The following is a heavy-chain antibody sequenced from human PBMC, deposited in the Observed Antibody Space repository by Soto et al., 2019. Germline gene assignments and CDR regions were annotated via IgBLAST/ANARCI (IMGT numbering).Heavy chain of an antibody. V-gene: IGHV3-30-3*01. Sequence: VAVISYDGSNKYYADSVKGRFTISRDNSKNTLYLQMNSLRAEDTAVYYCARDWSYGDYVNYWGQGTLVTVSS. CDR2: ISYDGSNK. J-gene: IGHJ4*02. D-gene: IGHD4-17*01. CDR3: ARDWSYGDYVNY.